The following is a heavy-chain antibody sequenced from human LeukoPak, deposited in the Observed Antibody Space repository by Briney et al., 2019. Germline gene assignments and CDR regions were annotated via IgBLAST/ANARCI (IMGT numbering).Heavy chain of an antibody. Sequence: SETLSLTCAVYGGSFSGYYWSWIRQPPGKGLEWIGEINHSGSTNYNPSLKSRVTISVDTSKNQFSLKLSSVTAADTAVYYCARSGETYRDFDYWGQGTRVTVSS. CDR2: INHSGST. D-gene: IGHD4-17*01. V-gene: IGHV4-34*01. CDR1: GGSFSGYY. J-gene: IGHJ4*02. CDR3: ARSGETYRDFDY.